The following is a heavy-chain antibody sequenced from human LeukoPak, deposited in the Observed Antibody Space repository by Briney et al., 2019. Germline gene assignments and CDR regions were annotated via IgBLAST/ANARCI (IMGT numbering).Heavy chain of an antibody. D-gene: IGHD3-22*01. V-gene: IGHV4-34*01. CDR2: INHSGST. Sequence: SETLSLTCAVYGGSFSGYYWSWIRQPPGKGLEWIGEINHSGSTNYDPSLKSRVTISVDTSKNQFSLKLSSVTAADTAVYYCARDSSNYDSSGYDYWGQETLVTVSS. CDR3: ARDSSNYDSSGYDY. CDR1: GGSFSGYY. J-gene: IGHJ4*02.